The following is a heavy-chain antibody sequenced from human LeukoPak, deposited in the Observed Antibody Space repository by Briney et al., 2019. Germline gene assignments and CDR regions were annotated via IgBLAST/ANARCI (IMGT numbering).Heavy chain of an antibody. CDR1: GGSIRSYY. Sequence: SETLSLTCTVSGGSIRSYYGSWIRQPAGKGLEWIGRIYTSGSTNYNPSLKSRVTMSVDTSKNQFSLKLSSVTAADTAVYYCARETIAVAGPNFDYWGQGTLVTVSS. J-gene: IGHJ4*02. CDR2: IYTSGST. D-gene: IGHD6-19*01. CDR3: ARETIAVAGPNFDY. V-gene: IGHV4-4*07.